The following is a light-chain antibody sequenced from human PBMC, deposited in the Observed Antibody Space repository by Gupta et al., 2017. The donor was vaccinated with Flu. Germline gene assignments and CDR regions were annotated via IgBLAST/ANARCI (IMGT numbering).Light chain of an antibody. CDR1: QSLLHGNGFIY. CDR2: LGT. Sequence: DIVRTQSALCLPVTPGGRASISCRSSQSLLHGNGFIYLDWYLQKPGQSPQLLIYLGTKRASGVHDRFSSRGSGKDFTMKSSRGEAEYVGVYYCMQALQTPWTFGQGTKVEIK. V-gene: IGKV2-28*01. J-gene: IGKJ1*01. CDR3: MQALQTPWT.